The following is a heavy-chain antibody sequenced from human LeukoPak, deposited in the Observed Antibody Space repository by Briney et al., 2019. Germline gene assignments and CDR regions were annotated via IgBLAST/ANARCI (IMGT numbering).Heavy chain of an antibody. Sequence: SETLSLTCTVSGGSISSYYWSWIRQPPGKGLEWIGEINHSGSTNYNPSLKSRVTISVDTSKNQFSLKLSSVTAADTAVYYCARGRGDGKTKSVAGTRFYYYYMDVWGKGTTVTVSS. J-gene: IGHJ6*03. CDR2: INHSGST. D-gene: IGHD6-19*01. CDR1: GGSISSYY. V-gene: IGHV4-34*01. CDR3: ARGRGDGKTKSVAGTRFYYYYMDV.